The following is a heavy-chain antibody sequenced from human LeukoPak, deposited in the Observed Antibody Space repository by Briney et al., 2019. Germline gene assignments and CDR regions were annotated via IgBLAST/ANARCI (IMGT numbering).Heavy chain of an antibody. J-gene: IGHJ6*01. CDR3: ARVYYYVAV. CDR1: GESFSGDY. V-gene: IGHV4-34*01. CDR2: INHSGTT. Sequence: PSETLSLTCAFYGESFSGDYCGWIRQPPGKGLEWVGGINHSGTTNYNPSLKSRVTMSVHTSKKQFSLKLQSVTAADTAVYSCARVYYYVAVWRQGPTVPVPS.